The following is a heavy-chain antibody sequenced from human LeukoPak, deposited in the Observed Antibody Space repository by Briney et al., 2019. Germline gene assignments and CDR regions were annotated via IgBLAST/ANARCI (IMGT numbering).Heavy chain of an antibody. CDR3: ARRAYHCTNGVCHRRYYYYMDV. CDR1: GYTFTSYD. D-gene: IGHD2-8*01. V-gene: IGHV1-8*03. CDR2: MNPNSGNT. J-gene: IGHJ6*03. Sequence: GASVKVSCKASGYTFTSYDINWVRQATGQGLEWMGWMNPNSGNTGYAQKFQGRVTITRNTSISTAYMELSSLRSEDTAVYYCARRAYHCTNGVCHRRYYYYMDVWGKGTTVTVSS.